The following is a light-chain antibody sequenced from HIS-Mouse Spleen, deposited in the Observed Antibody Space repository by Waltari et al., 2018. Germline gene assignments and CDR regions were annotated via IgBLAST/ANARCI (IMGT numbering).Light chain of an antibody. CDR3: VLYMGSGISV. V-gene: IGLV8-61*01. CDR2: STN. J-gene: IGLJ3*02. CDR1: SGSVSPSYY. Sequence: QTVVTQEPSFSVSPGGTVTLTCGLTSGSVSPSYYPRWYQQTPGQPPRTLIYSTNTRASGVPDRFSGSILGNKAALTITGAQADDESDYYCVLYMGSGISVFGGGTKLTVL.